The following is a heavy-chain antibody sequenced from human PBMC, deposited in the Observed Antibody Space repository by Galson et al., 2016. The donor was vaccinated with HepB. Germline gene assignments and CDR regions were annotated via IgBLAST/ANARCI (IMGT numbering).Heavy chain of an antibody. V-gene: IGHV1-24*01. CDR1: GDTLSDLS. Sequence: SVKVSCKVSGDTLSDLSIYWVRQAPGKGLEWMGRFDPEDDEAIYAQKFQGRVTMTEDTSTDTPYMELSSLRSEDTAVYYRAVDPVGGSGWYLGYWGQGTLVIISS. CDR3: AVDPVGGSGWYLGY. CDR2: FDPEDDEA. J-gene: IGHJ4*02. D-gene: IGHD6-19*01.